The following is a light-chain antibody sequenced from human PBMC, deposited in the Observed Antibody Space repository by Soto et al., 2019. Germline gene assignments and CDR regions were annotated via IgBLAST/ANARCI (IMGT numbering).Light chain of an antibody. CDR3: KSYTSISTWV. J-gene: IGLJ3*02. Sequence: QSALAQPASVSGSPGQSITISCSGTSSDVGGYNYVSWYQHHPGKAPKLLIYEVTNRPSGVSNRFSGSKSGNTASLTISGLQAEDDAAYYCKSYTSISTWVFGGGTKLTVL. CDR1: SSDVGGYNY. V-gene: IGLV2-14*01. CDR2: EVT.